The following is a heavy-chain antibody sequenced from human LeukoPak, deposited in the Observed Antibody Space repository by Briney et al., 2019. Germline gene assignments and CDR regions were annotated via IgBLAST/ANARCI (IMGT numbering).Heavy chain of an antibody. V-gene: IGHV1-2*02. Sequence: GASVKVSCKASGYTFTSYGISWVRQAPGQGLEWMGWIIPNSGATNYAQNFQGRVTMTRDTSISTAYMELNRLTSDDTAVYYCARQLGATSRDYWGQGTLVTVSS. D-gene: IGHD1-26*01. CDR1: GYTFTSYG. J-gene: IGHJ4*02. CDR2: IIPNSGAT. CDR3: ARQLGATSRDY.